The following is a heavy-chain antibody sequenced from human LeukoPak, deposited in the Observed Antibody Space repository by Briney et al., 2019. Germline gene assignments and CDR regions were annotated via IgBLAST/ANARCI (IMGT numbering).Heavy chain of an antibody. V-gene: IGHV4-34*01. J-gene: IGHJ4*02. D-gene: IGHD4-17*01. CDR3: ARGATHGDYDY. CDR2: INHSGST. Sequence: PSETLSLTCAVYGGSFSGYYWSWIRQPPGKGLEWIGEINHSGSTNYNPSLKSRVTISVDTSKNQFSLKLSSVTAADTAVYYCARGATHGDYDYWGQGTLVIVSS. CDR1: GGSFSGYY.